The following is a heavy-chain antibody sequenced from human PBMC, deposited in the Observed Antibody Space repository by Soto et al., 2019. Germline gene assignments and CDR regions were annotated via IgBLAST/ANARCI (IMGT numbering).Heavy chain of an antibody. CDR1: GFTFSSYS. J-gene: IGHJ3*02. CDR3: VIVYDYYDSSGLASDAFDI. CDR2: ISSSSSYI. V-gene: IGHV3-21*04. Sequence: GGSLRLSCAASGFTFSSYSMNWVRQAPGKGLEWVSSISSSSSYIYYADSVKGRFTISRDNAKNSLYLQMNSLRAEDTAVYYCVIVYDYYDSSGLASDAFDIWGQGRMVTVSS. D-gene: IGHD3-22*01.